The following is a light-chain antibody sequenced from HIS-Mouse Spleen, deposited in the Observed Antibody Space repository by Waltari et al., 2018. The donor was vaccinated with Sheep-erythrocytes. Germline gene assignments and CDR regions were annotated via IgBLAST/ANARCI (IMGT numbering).Light chain of an antibody. CDR1: SSDVGSYNL. J-gene: IGLJ3*02. V-gene: IGLV2-23*01. Sequence: GQSITISCTGTSSDVGSYNLVSWYQQHPGKAPKLMIYEGSKRPSGVSNRFSGSKSGNTASLTISGRQAEDEADYYCCSYAGSSTWVFGGGTKLTVL. CDR2: EGS. CDR3: CSYAGSSTWV.